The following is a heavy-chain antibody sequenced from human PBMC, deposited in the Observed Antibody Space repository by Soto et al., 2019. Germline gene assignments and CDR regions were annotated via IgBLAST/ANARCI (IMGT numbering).Heavy chain of an antibody. CDR1: GFTFRSYG. CDR2: ISGTGGTT. Sequence: EVLLLESGGGLVQPGRSLRLSCAASGFTFRSYGMSWVRQAPGKGLEWVSGISGTGGTTYYADSVRGRITISRDNSKNAMYLQINRLRAEDTAVYYCAKDGEYSSSADDLDYWGQGALVTVSS. D-gene: IGHD6-6*01. CDR3: AKDGEYSSSADDLDY. V-gene: IGHV3-23*01. J-gene: IGHJ4*02.